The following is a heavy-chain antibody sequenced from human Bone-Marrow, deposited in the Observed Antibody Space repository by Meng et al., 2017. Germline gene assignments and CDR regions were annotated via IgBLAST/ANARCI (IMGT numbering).Heavy chain of an antibody. CDR3: ARDKRVAGTRWYYFDY. Sequence: GESLKISCAASGFTFSSYWMSWVRQAPGKWLEWVANIKQDGSEKYYVDSVKGRFTISRDNAKNSLYLQMNSLRAEDTAVYYCARDKRVAGTRWYYFDYWGQGTLVTVSS. D-gene: IGHD6-19*01. CDR2: IKQDGSEK. V-gene: IGHV3-7*01. CDR1: GFTFSSYW. J-gene: IGHJ4*02.